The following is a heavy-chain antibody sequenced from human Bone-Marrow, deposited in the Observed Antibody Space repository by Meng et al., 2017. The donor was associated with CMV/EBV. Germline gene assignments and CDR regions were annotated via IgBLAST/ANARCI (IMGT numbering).Heavy chain of an antibody. CDR1: GFTFSDYY. CDR3: AKDNGLRSEYYFDY. V-gene: IGHV3-11*01. D-gene: IGHD2-15*01. CDR2: ISSSGSTI. J-gene: IGHJ4*02. Sequence: GESLKISCAASGFTFSDYYMSWIRQAPGKGLEWVSYISSSGSTIYYADSVKGRFTISRDNAKNSLYLQMNSLRVEDTALYYCAKDNGLRSEYYFDYWGQGTLVTVSS.